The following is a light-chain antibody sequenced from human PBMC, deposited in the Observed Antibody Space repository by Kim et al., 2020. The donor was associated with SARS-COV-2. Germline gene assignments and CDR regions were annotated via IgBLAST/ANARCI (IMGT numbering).Light chain of an antibody. Sequence: EIVLTQSPATLSLSPGERATLSCRASQNIRSYLAWYQQKPGEAPRLLIYDASNRATGIPARFSGSGSGTDFTLTISSLEPEDFAFYYCQQRSNWPPVTFGQGTEVDIK. CDR2: DAS. CDR3: QQRSNWPPVT. J-gene: IGKJ1*01. CDR1: QNIRSY. V-gene: IGKV3-11*01.